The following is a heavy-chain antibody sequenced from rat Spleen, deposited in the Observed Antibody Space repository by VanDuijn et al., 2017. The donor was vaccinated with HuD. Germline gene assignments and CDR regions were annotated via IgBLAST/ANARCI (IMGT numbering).Heavy chain of an antibody. CDR3: ARGRALGDYFDY. CDR2: MWSGGST. Sequence: QVQLKESGPGLVQPSETLSLTCTVSGFSLTSYNVHWVRQPPGKGLEWMGVMWSGGSTDYNSALKSRLSISRDTSKNQVVLKMNSLQSEDTTTYYCARGRALGDYFDYWGQGVMVTVSS. CDR1: GFSLTSYN. D-gene: IGHD5-1*01. J-gene: IGHJ2*01. V-gene: IGHV2-45*01.